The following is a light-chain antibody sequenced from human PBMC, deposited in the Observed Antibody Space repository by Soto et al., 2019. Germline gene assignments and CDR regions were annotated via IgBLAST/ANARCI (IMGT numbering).Light chain of an antibody. CDR3: QTWGTATVV. J-gene: IGLJ2*01. CDR2: LKDDGSH. V-gene: IGLV4-69*01. CDR1: SGHSTNA. Sequence: QLVLTQSPSASASLGASVRLTCTLSSGHSTNAIAWYQLQPEKGPRYVMNLKDDGSHITGDGIPDRFSGSSSGAERYLTISSLQSEDEADYYCQTWGTATVVFGGGTKVTVL.